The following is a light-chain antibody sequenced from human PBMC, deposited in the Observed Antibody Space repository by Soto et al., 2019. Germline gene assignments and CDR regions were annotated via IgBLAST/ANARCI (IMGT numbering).Light chain of an antibody. V-gene: IGKV3-11*01. CDR1: QSVNNY. CDR3: QQRYDWPLT. J-gene: IGKJ4*01. CDR2: DAS. Sequence: EIVLTQSPATLSLSPGERATLSCRASQSVNNYLAWYQQKPGQAPRLLIYDASNRATGIPARFSGTGSGTDFTLTFSRLEPEDFAVYYCQQRYDWPLTFGGGTKVEIK.